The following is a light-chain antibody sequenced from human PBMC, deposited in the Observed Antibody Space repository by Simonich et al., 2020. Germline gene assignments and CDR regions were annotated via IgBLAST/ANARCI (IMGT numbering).Light chain of an antibody. Sequence: QSALTQPASVSGSPGQSITLSCTGTSSDVGSYNLVSWYQQHPGKAPKLMIYEGSKRPSGVSYRVSGSKSGNTASLTISGLQAEDEADYYCCSYAGSSTLVFGGGTKLTVL. CDR3: CSYAGSSTLV. J-gene: IGLJ3*02. CDR2: EGS. V-gene: IGLV2-23*01. CDR1: SSDVGSYNL.